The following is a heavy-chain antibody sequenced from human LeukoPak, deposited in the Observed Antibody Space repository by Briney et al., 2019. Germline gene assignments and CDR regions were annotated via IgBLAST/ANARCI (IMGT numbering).Heavy chain of an antibody. CDR2: IYPGDSDT. Sequence: GESLQISCQGSGYSFTSYWIGWVRQMPGKGLEWMGIIYPGDSDTRYSPSFQGQVTISADKSISTAYLQWSSLKASDTAMYYCARHGHYDILTGNLDYWGQGTLVTVSS. V-gene: IGHV5-51*01. CDR3: ARHGHYDILTGNLDY. CDR1: GYSFTSYW. D-gene: IGHD3-9*01. J-gene: IGHJ4*02.